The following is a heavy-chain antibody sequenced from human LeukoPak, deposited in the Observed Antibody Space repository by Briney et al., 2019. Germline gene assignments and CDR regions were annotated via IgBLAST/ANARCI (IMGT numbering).Heavy chain of an antibody. Sequence: GESLKISCKGSGYSFTSYWIGWVRQMPGKGLEWMGIIYPGDSDTRYSPSFQGQVTISADKSISTAYLQWSSLKASDTAMYYCARLPPSGVTMVRGVITPSYYYHYGMGVWGQGTTVTVSS. D-gene: IGHD3-10*01. CDR2: IYPGDSDT. J-gene: IGHJ6*02. CDR3: ARLPPSGVTMVRGVITPSYYYHYGMGV. V-gene: IGHV5-51*01. CDR1: GYSFTSYW.